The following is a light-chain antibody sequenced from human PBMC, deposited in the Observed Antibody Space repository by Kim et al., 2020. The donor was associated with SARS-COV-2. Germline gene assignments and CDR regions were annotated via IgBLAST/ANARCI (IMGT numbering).Light chain of an antibody. CDR3: QQSYSTPPT. CDR2: AAS. Sequence: DIQMTQSPSSLSASVGDRVTITCRASQSISSYLNWYQQKPGKAPKLLICAASSLQSGVPSRFSGSGSGTDFTLTISSLQPEDFATYYCQQSYSTPPTFGQGTKLEI. J-gene: IGKJ2*01. V-gene: IGKV1-39*01. CDR1: QSISSY.